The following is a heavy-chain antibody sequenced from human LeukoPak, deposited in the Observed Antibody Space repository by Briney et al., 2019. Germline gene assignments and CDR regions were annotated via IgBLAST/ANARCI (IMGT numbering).Heavy chain of an antibody. CDR3: ATVPRDYVWGFTDY. V-gene: IGHV1-24*01. Sequence: GASVKVSCKVSGYTLTELSMHWVRQAPGKGLEWMGGFDPEDGETIYAQKFQGRVTMTEDTSTDTAYMELSSLRSEDTAVYYCATVPRDYVWGFTDYWGQRTLVTVSS. D-gene: IGHD3-16*01. CDR2: FDPEDGET. CDR1: GYTLTELS. J-gene: IGHJ4*02.